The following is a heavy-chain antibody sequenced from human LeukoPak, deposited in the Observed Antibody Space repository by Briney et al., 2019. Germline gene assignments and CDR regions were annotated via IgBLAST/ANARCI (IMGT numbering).Heavy chain of an antibody. J-gene: IGHJ4*02. CDR1: GGSFSGYY. Sequence: PSETLSLTCAVYGGSFSGYYWSWIRQPPGKGLEWIGEINHSGSTNYNPSLKSRVTISVDTSKNQFSLKLSSVTAADTAVYYCARSHYYDSSGPYYYFDYWGQGTLVIVSS. CDR2: INHSGST. CDR3: ARSHYYDSSGPYYYFDY. V-gene: IGHV4-34*01. D-gene: IGHD3-22*01.